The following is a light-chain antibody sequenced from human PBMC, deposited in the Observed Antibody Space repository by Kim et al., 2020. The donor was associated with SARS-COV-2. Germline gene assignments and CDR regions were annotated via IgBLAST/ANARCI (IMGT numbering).Light chain of an antibody. CDR2: GAS. CDR3: QQYNNWPPNT. V-gene: IGKV3-15*01. CDR1: QTVSSN. Sequence: VSPGERATPSCGASQTVSSNLAWYQQKPGQAPRLLIYGASTRATGIPARFSGSGSGSEFTLTISSLQSEDSAVYYCQQYNNWPPNTFGQGTKLEI. J-gene: IGKJ2*01.